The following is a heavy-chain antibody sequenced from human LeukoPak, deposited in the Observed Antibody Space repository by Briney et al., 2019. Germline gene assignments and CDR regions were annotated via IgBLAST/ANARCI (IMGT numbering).Heavy chain of an antibody. CDR2: IYSGGST. CDR3: VRVGYSYGYGDWNHFDY. Sequence: GSLRLSCAASGFTVSSNYMSWVRQAPGKGLEWVSIIYSGGSTYYADSVKVRFTISRDNSKNTLYLQMNSLRAEDTAVYFCVRVGYSYGYGDWNHFDYWGQGTLVTVSS. CDR1: GFTVSSNY. V-gene: IGHV3-66*02. D-gene: IGHD5-18*01. J-gene: IGHJ4*02.